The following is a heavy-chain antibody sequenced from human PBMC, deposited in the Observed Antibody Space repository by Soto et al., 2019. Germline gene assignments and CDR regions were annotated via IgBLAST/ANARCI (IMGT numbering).Heavy chain of an antibody. V-gene: IGHV4-4*07. D-gene: IGHD6-6*01. J-gene: IGHJ4*02. Sequence: TLSLTCTVSGDSLGNYYWFWIRQPVGKGLEWIGRVSSSGNTNANPTLNSRATMSIDTSKNQFSLRLRSVTAADTAMYYCARQVIAARTLYYFDYWGQGTLVTVSS. CDR1: GDSLGNYY. CDR3: ARQVIAARTLYYFDY. CDR2: VSSSGNT.